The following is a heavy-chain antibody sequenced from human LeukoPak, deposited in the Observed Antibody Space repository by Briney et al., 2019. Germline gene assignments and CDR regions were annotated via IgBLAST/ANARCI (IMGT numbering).Heavy chain of an antibody. V-gene: IGHV4-39*01. CDR3: ARRYCSGGSCYSDNWFDP. Sequence: TSETLSLTCTVSGVSISSSSYYWGWIRQPPGKGLEWIGSIYYSGSTYYNPSLKSRVTISVDTSKNQFSLKLSSVTAADTAVYYCARRYCSGGSCYSDNWFDPWGQGTLVTVSS. D-gene: IGHD2-15*01. CDR1: GVSISSSSYY. J-gene: IGHJ5*02. CDR2: IYYSGST.